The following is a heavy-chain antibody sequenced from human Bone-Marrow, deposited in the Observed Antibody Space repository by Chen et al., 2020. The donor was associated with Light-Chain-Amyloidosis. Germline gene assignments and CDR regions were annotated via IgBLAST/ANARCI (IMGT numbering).Heavy chain of an antibody. CDR3: ARRRDGYNLDY. CDR2: IYPDDSDA. J-gene: IGHJ4*02. CDR1: VYTFPNYW. D-gene: IGHD5-12*01. Sequence: VNLEQSGPEVTKPGESLKISCKCSVYTFPNYWIGWVRQMPGKGLEWMGVIYPDDSDARYSPSFEGQVTISADKSITTAYLQWRSLKASDTAMYYCARRRDGYNLDYWGQGTLVTVSS. V-gene: IGHV5-51*01.